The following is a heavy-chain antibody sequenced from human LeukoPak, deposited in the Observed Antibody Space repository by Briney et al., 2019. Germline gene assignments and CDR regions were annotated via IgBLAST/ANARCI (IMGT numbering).Heavy chain of an antibody. D-gene: IGHD3-22*01. CDR2: INPSGGST. J-gene: IGHJ5*02. Sequence: GASVKVSCKASGYTFTSYGISWVRQAPGQGLEWMGIINPSGGSTSYAQKFQGRVTMTRDTSTSTVYMELSSLRSEDTAVYYCAREFTYYYDSSGYLIDWFDPWGQGTLVTVSS. CDR3: AREFTYYYDSSGYLIDWFDP. V-gene: IGHV1-46*01. CDR1: GYTFTSYG.